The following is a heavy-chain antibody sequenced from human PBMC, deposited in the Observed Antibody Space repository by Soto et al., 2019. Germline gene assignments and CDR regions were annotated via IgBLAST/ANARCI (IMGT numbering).Heavy chain of an antibody. V-gene: IGHV4-31*03. D-gene: IGHD2-8*01. CDR3: ARRALPQCINGVCYKDGFWDY. J-gene: IGHJ4*02. Sequence: TLSLTCTVSGGSVSSGGYYWSWIRQHPGTGLEWIGYIYYSGTTYFNPSLKSRASISLDTSKNEFSLKLTSVTAADTAVYYCARRALPQCINGVCYKDGFWDYWGQGALVTVSS. CDR2: IYYSGTT. CDR1: GGSVSSGGYY.